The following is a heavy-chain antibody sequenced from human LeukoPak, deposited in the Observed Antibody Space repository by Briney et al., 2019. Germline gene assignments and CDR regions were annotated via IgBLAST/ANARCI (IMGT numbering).Heavy chain of an antibody. V-gene: IGHV4-61*01. Sequence: PSVTLSLTCTVSGGSVSSGSYYWSWIRQPPGKGLEWIGYIYYSGSTNYNPSLKSRVTISVDTSKNQFSLKLSSVTAADTAVYYCARAQYGFHFDYWGQGTLVTVSS. CDR1: GGSVSSGSYY. D-gene: IGHD3-10*01. CDR2: IYYSGST. J-gene: IGHJ4*02. CDR3: ARAQYGFHFDY.